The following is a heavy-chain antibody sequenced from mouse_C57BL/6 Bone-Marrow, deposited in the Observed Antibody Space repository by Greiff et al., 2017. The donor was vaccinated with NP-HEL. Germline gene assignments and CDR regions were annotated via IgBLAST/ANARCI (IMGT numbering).Heavy chain of an antibody. J-gene: IGHJ2*01. CDR3: TTGGSAYYFDY. CDR2: IDPENGDT. D-gene: IGHD1-1*01. V-gene: IGHV14-4*01. Sequence: EVQLVESGAELVRPGASVKLSCTASGFNIKDDYMHWVKQRPEQGLEWIGWIDPENGDTEYASKFQGKAPITADTSSNTAYLQLSSLTSEDTAVYYCTTGGSAYYFDYWGQGTTLTVSS. CDR1: GFNIKDDY.